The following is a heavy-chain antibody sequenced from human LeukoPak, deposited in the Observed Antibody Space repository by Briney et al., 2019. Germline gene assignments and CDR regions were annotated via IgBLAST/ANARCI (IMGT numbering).Heavy chain of an antibody. CDR3: ARVAICGGDCYFVTDWFDS. Sequence: SVKVSCKASGGTFSSYAISWVRQAPGQGLEWMGGILPIFGTANYAQKFQGRVTITADKSTSTAYMELSSLRSEDTAVYYCARVAICGGDCYFVTDWFDSWGQGTLVTVSS. CDR2: ILPIFGTA. V-gene: IGHV1-69*06. D-gene: IGHD2-21*02. CDR1: GGTFSSYA. J-gene: IGHJ5*01.